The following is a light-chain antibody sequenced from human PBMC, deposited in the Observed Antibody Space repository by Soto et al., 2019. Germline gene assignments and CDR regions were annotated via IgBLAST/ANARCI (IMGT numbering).Light chain of an antibody. CDR2: GAS. J-gene: IGKJ2*01. CDR1: ESVRSTH. V-gene: IGKV3-20*01. Sequence: EIVLSQSPGTLSLSPGERATFSCRASESVRSTHLAWYQHKPGQATRLLIYGASNRASGIPDRFSAGGSGTDFTLDISRLEPEDFAVYYCQQYDSSSTYTFGPGTRLEIK. CDR3: QQYDSSSTYT.